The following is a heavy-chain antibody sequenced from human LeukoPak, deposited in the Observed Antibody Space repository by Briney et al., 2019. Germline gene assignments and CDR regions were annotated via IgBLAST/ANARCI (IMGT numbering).Heavy chain of an antibody. Sequence: PQTLSLTCTVSGGSISSADYYWYWIRQPPGKGLEWIGYIYYSGSSYYNPSLKGRVTMSVDTSKNQLSLNLSSVTAADTAVYYCARAHYGPGDYYMDVWGKGTTVTVSS. V-gene: IGHV4-30-4*01. CDR3: ARAHYGPGDYYMDV. CDR1: GGSISSADYY. CDR2: IYYSGSS. J-gene: IGHJ6*03. D-gene: IGHD3-10*01.